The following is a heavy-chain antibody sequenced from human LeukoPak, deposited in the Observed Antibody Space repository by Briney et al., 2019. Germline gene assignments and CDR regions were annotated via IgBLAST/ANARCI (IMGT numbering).Heavy chain of an antibody. Sequence: PGGSLRLSCAASGFTFRDYYMSWIRKAPGKGLEWVSYISNSGTTIYYADSVKGRFTISRDNAKNSLFLQMNSLRADDTAVYYCARYDHYDDSPDLVRPRLDYLYAMDVWGQGTPVTVSS. CDR3: ARYDHYDDSPDLVRPRLDYLYAMDV. J-gene: IGHJ6*02. CDR2: ISNSGTTI. V-gene: IGHV3-11*01. CDR1: GFTFRDYY. D-gene: IGHD3-22*01.